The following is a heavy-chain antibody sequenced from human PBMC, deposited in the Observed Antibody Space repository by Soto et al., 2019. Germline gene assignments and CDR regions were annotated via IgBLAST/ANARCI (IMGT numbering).Heavy chain of an antibody. J-gene: IGHJ3*02. Sequence: PSETLSLTCTVSGGSISSSSYYWGWIRQPPGKGLEWIGTVYYSGSTYYNPSLKSRVTISVDTSKNQLSLKLSSVTAADTAVYYCASTYYYDSSGYSSAFDIWGQGKMVT. V-gene: IGHV4-39*01. CDR1: GGSISSSSYY. D-gene: IGHD3-22*01. CDR3: ASTYYYDSSGYSSAFDI. CDR2: VYYSGST.